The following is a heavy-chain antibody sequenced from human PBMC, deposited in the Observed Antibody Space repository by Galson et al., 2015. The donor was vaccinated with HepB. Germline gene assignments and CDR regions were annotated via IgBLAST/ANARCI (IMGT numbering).Heavy chain of an antibody. CDR2: ISAYNGNT. V-gene: IGHV1-18*04. J-gene: IGHJ4*02. D-gene: IGHD3-10*01. Sequence: SVKVSCKASGYTFTSYGISWVRQAPGQGLEWMGWISAYNGNTNYAQKLQGRVTMTTDTSTSTAYMELRSLRSDDTAVYYCARDERWFGELPLLDYWGQGTLVTVSP. CDR3: ARDERWFGELPLLDY. CDR1: GYTFTSYG.